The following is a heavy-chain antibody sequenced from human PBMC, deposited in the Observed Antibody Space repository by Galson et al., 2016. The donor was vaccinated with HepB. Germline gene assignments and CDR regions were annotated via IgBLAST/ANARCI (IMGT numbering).Heavy chain of an antibody. D-gene: IGHD2-21*02. CDR3: AREMCDGDCTDAFDI. J-gene: IGHJ3*02. CDR2: ICPTGST. CDR1: GFTFSSYSM. Sequence: SLRLSCAASGFTFSSYSMHWVRQPPGKGLEWIGEICPTGSTNYNPSLKSRVFMSVGQSKNQFSLKLTSVTAADTAVYYCAREMCDGDCTDAFDIWGQGTMVTVS. V-gene: IGHV4-4*02.